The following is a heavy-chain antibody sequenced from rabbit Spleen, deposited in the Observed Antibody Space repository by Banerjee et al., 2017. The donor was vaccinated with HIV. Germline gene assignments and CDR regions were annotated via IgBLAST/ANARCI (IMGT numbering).Heavy chain of an antibody. D-gene: IGHD2-1*01. CDR2: INIVTGKS. CDR3: ARDLTSVIGWNFNL. V-gene: IGHV1S40*01. CDR1: GVSLHDKDV. J-gene: IGHJ4*01. Sequence: QSLEESGGDLVKPGASLTLTCKASGVSLHDKDVMCWVRQAPGKGLEWIACINIVTGKSVYATWAKGRFTISRTSSTTVTLQMTSLTAADTATYFCARDLTSVIGWNFNLWGPGTLVTVS.